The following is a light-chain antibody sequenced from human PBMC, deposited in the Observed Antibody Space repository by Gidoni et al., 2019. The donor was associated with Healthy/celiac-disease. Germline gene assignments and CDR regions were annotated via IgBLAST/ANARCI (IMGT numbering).Light chain of an antibody. CDR1: SSDVGGYNY. CDR3: SSYTSSSTLWV. J-gene: IGLJ3*02. CDR2: EVS. Sequence: QSALTQPASVSGSPGQSITISCTGTSSDVGGYNYFSWYQQQPGKAPKLMIYEVSNRPSGVSNRFSGSKSGNTASLTISGLQAEDEADYYCSSYTSSSTLWVFGGGTKLTVL. V-gene: IGLV2-14*01.